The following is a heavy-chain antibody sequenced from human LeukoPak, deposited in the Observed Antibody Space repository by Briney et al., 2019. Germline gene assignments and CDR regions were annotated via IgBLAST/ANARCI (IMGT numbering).Heavy chain of an antibody. D-gene: IGHD6-6*01. CDR2: INHSGST. V-gene: IGHV4-34*01. J-gene: IGHJ6*03. Sequence: PWETLSLICAVYGGPFSGYYWSWIRQPPGKGLEGIGEINHSGSTNYTPSLKSRVTISVDTSKNQFSLKLSSVTAADTAVYYCAREFPYSSSLYYYYYYMDVWGKGTTVTVSS. CDR1: GGPFSGYY. CDR3: AREFPYSSSLYYYYYYMDV.